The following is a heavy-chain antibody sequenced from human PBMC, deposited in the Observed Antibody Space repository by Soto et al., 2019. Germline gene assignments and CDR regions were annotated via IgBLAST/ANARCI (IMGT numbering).Heavy chain of an antibody. J-gene: IGHJ6*02. CDR2: MSFDGNSK. V-gene: IGHV3-30*18. CDR1: GFTFSSFG. D-gene: IGHD3-9*01. CDR3: AKDKGRSLTGGMDV. Sequence: EGSLRLSCAASGFTFSSFGMHWVRQAPGKGLEWVAVMSFDGNSKYYADSMKGRFIISRDNSKNTLYLEMNSLRAEDTAVYYCAKDKGRSLTGGMDVWGQGTTVTVSS.